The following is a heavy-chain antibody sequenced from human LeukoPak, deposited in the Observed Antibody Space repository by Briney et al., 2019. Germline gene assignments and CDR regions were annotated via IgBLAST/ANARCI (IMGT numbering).Heavy chain of an antibody. CDR2: ITNRGSTI. V-gene: IGHV3-11*01. D-gene: IGHD2-15*01. CDR3: ARDRGVVIAAMGYYFDY. J-gene: IGHJ4*02. CDR1: GFTFSDYY. Sequence: GGSLRLSCAASGFTFSDYYMSWIRQAPGKGLEWISYITNRGSTIYYADSVKGRFTISRDNAKNSLYLQMNNLRVEDTAVYYCARDRGVVIAAMGYYFDYWSQGTLVTVSP.